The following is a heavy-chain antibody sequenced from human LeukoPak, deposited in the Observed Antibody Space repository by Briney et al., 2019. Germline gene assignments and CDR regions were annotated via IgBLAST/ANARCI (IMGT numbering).Heavy chain of an antibody. V-gene: IGHV1-18*01. D-gene: IGHD1-26*01. CDR2: ISAYNGNT. Sequence: ASVKVSCKASGYTFTSYGISWVRQAPGQGLEWMGWISAYNGNTNYAQKLQGRVTMTTDTSTSTAYMELRSLRSDDTAVYYCARGVVGATRGAKFDYWGQGTLSPSPQ. J-gene: IGHJ4*02. CDR1: GYTFTSYG. CDR3: ARGVVGATRGAKFDY.